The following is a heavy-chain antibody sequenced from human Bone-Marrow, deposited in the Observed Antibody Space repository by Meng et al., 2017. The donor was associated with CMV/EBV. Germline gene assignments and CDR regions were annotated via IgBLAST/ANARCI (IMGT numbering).Heavy chain of an antibody. CDR3: ARMDFWSGYYGDY. Sequence: LRPSCTVSGGSISSGDYYWSWIRQPPGKGLEWIGYIYYSGSTYYNPSLKSRVTISVDTSKNQFSLKLSSVTAADTAVYYCARMDFWSGYYGDYWGQGTLVTVSS. CDR2: IYYSGST. CDR1: GGSISSGDYY. V-gene: IGHV4-30-4*08. D-gene: IGHD3-3*01. J-gene: IGHJ4*02.